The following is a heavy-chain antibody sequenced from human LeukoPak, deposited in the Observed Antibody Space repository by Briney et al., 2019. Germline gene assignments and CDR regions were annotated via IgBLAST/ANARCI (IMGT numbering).Heavy chain of an antibody. Sequence: ASVKVSFKASGYTFTSYGISWVRQAPGQGLEWMGWISAYNGNTNYAQKLQGRVTMTTDTSTSTAYMELRSLRSDDTAVYYCARVPSSGYYQALGYWGQGTLVTVSS. D-gene: IGHD3-22*01. CDR1: GYTFTSYG. CDR3: ARVPSSGYYQALGY. J-gene: IGHJ4*02. CDR2: ISAYNGNT. V-gene: IGHV1-18*01.